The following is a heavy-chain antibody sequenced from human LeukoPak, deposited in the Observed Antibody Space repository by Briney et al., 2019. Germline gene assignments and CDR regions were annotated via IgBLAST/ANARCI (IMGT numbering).Heavy chain of an antibody. CDR1: GYTFTSYY. CDR2: ISAYNGNT. Sequence: ASVKVSCKASGYTFTSYYMHWVRQAPGQGLEWMGWISAYNGNTNYAQKLQGRVTMTTDTSTSTAYMELRSLRSDDTAVYYCARHPPPTYYYDSSGYYYFDYWGQGTLVTVSS. J-gene: IGHJ4*02. D-gene: IGHD3-22*01. CDR3: ARHPPPTYYYDSSGYYYFDY. V-gene: IGHV1-18*04.